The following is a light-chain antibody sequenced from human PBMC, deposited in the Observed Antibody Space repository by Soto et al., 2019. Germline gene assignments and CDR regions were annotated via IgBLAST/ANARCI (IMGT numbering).Light chain of an antibody. CDR2: GAS. CDR3: QQYGSSGT. V-gene: IGKV3-20*01. J-gene: IGKJ1*01. CDR1: QSVSSY. Sequence: IVLTPSPATLSLSPGERATVSCRASQSVSSYLAWYQQKPGQPPRLLIYGASNRATGIPDRFSGSGSGTDFTLTISRLEPEDFAVYYCQQYGSSGTFGQGTKVDIK.